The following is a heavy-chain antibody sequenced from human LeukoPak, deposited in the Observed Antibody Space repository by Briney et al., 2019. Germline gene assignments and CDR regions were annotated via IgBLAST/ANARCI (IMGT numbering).Heavy chain of an antibody. CDR1: GYTFTSYD. Sequence: ASVKVSCKASGYTFTSYDINWVRRATGQGLEWMGWMNPNSGNTGYAQKFQGRVTMTRNTSISTAYMELSSLRSEDTAVYYCARALPGYYDYVWGSYRHVRFFDYWGQGTLVTVSS. CDR2: MNPNSGNT. D-gene: IGHD3-16*02. V-gene: IGHV1-8*01. CDR3: ARALPGYYDYVWGSYRHVRFFDY. J-gene: IGHJ4*02.